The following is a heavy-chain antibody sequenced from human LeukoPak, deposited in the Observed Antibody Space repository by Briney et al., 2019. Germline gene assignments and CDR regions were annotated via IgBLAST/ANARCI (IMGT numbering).Heavy chain of an antibody. V-gene: IGHV1-69*13. CDR3: ARDGGFLDPLDY. CDR2: IIPIFGTA. Sequence: SVKVSCKASGGTFSSYAISWVRQAPGQGLEWMGGIIPIFGTANYAQKFQGRVTITADESTSTAYMELSSLRSDDTAVYYCARDGGFLDPLDYWGQGTLVTVSS. D-gene: IGHD3/OR15-3a*01. J-gene: IGHJ4*02. CDR1: GGTFSSYA.